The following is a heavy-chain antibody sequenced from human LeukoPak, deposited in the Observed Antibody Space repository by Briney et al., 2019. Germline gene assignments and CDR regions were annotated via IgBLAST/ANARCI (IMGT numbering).Heavy chain of an antibody. Sequence: PGGSLRLSCSASGFTFSSYAMHWVRQAPGKGLEYVSAISSNGGSTYYADSVKGRFTISRDNSKNTLYLQMSSLRAEDTAVYYCAIAAAATEAFDIWGQGTMVTVSS. V-gene: IGHV3-64D*09. D-gene: IGHD6-13*01. CDR1: GFTFSSYA. CDR2: ISSNGGST. CDR3: AIAAAATEAFDI. J-gene: IGHJ3*02.